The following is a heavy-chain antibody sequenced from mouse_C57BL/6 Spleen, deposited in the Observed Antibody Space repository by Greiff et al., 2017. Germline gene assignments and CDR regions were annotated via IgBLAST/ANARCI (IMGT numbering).Heavy chain of an antibody. V-gene: IGHV5-6*01. CDR1: GFTFSSYG. J-gene: IGHJ4*01. Sequence: EVKVVESGGDLVKPGGSLKLSCAASGFTFSSYGMSWVRQTPDKRLEWVATISSGGSYTYYPDSVKGRFTISRDNAKNTLYLQMSSLKSEDTAMYYCARLGGNYGNYAMDYWGQGTSVTVSS. CDR2: ISSGGSYT. CDR3: ARLGGNYGNYAMDY. D-gene: IGHD2-1*01.